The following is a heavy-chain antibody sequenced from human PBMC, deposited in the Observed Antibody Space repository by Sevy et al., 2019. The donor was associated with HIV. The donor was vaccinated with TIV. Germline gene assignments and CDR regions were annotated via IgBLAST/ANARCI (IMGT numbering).Heavy chain of an antibody. Sequence: GESLKISCQASGYTFTRYWIGWVRQLPGKGLEWMGIIYHGDSHTLYSPSFQGQVTISADKSITTAYLQWNSLTASDTAMFYCATLAGNCNTTHCSSHGYFDNWGQGTLVTVSS. V-gene: IGHV5-51*01. CDR2: IYHGDSHT. CDR3: ATLAGNCNTTHCSSHGYFDN. D-gene: IGHD2-15*01. CDR1: GYTFTRYW. J-gene: IGHJ4*02.